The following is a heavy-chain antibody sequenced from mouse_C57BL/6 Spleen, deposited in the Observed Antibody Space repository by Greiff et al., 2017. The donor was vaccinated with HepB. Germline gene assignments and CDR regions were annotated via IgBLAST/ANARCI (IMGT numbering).Heavy chain of an antibody. J-gene: IGHJ4*01. CDR2: IDPSDSYT. D-gene: IGHD3-3*01. CDR1: GYTFTSYW. V-gene: IGHV1-69*01. Sequence: VQLQQSGAELVMPGASVKLSCKASGYTFTSYWMHWVKQRPGQGLEWIGEIDPSDSYTNYNQKFKGKSTLTVDKSSSTAYMQLSSLTSEDSAVYYCARERGRDYAMDYWGQGTSVTVSS. CDR3: ARERGRDYAMDY.